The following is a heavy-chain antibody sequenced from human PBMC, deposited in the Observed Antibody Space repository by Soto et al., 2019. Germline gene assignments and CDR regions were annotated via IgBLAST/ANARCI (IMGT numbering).Heavy chain of an antibody. J-gene: IGHJ4*02. CDR1: GGSVSVYY. CDR2: IYASGSP. Sequence: SETLSLTCTISGGSVSVYYWSWIRQSTGQGLEWIGYIYASGSPYYNPSLRSRVTIPADTSKNQISLKLTSPTAADTAVYYCARGVGSSPPQYWGRGTLVTVSS. D-gene: IGHD1-26*01. CDR3: ARGVGSSPPQY. V-gene: IGHV4-59*02.